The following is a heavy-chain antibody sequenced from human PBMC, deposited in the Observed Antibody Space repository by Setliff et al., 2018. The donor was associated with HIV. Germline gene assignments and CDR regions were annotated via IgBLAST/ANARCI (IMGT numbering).Heavy chain of an antibody. J-gene: IGHJ6*03. D-gene: IGHD3-9*01. CDR3: ARDGGYDYDILTGYYRNYYMDV. Sequence: ASVKVSCKGSGYTFIDYYMHWVQQAPGKGLEWMGRVDPEDGETIYAEKFQGRFIISRDASKNIAYLQMNSLRDEDTAVYYCARDGGYDYDILTGYYRNYYMDVWGKGTTVTVS. CDR1: GYTFIDYY. CDR2: VDPEDGET. V-gene: IGHV1-69-2*01.